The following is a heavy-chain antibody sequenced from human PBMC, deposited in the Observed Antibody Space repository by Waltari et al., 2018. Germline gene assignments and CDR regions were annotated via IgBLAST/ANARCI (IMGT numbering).Heavy chain of an antibody. Sequence: QVQLVQSGAEVKKPGSSVKVSCKASGGTFSSYAFSWVRQAPGQGLEVMGRIIPILGIANYAQKFQGRVTITADKSTSTAYMELSSLRSEDTAVYYCARDGTRGEYYYYYGMDVWGQGTTVTVSS. CDR2: IIPILGIA. D-gene: IGHD2-2*01. CDR1: GGTFSSYA. CDR3: ARDGTRGEYYYYYGMDV. J-gene: IGHJ6*02. V-gene: IGHV1-69*09.